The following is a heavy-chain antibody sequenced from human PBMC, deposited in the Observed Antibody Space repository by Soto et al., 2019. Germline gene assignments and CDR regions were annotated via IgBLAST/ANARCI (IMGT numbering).Heavy chain of an antibody. V-gene: IGHV2-5*01. J-gene: IGHJ4*02. CDR2: IYWNDDK. CDR1: GFSLATAGVG. CDR3: AHRLRAEQVFDY. Sequence: SGPTLVNPTQTLTLTCTFSGFSLATAGVGVGWIRQPPGKALEWLALIYWNDDKPYSPSLKSRLTITKDTSKNQVVLTMTNMDPVDTATYYCAHRLRAEQVFDYRGQGTLVTVSS. D-gene: IGHD6-19*01.